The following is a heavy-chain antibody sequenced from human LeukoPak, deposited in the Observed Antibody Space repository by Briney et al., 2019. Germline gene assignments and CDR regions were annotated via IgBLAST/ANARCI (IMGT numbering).Heavy chain of an antibody. CDR1: SDSISSSY. J-gene: IGHJ1*01. CDR3: ARGYCSSTICFQYFHH. CDR2: IYYSGST. Sequence: SETLSLTCAVSSDSISSSYWSWIRQPPGKGLEWIGYIYYSGSTNYNPSLKSRVAISVDTSKNQFSLKLNSVTAADTAVYYCARGYCSSTICFQYFHHWGQGTLVTVSS. D-gene: IGHD2-2*01. V-gene: IGHV4-59*01.